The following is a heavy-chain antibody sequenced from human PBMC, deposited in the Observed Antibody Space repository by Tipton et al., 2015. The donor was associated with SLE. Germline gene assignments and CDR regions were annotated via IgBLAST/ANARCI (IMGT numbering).Heavy chain of an antibody. J-gene: IGHJ4*02. CDR2: INHSGST. D-gene: IGHD6-6*01. CDR3: ARDGQLVGADFDY. V-gene: IGHV4-34*01. CDR1: GGSFSGYY. Sequence: GSLRLSCAVYGGSFSGYYWSWIRQPPGKGLEWIGEINHSGSTNYNPSLKSRVTISVDTSKNQFSLKLSSVTAADTAVYYCARDGQLVGADFDYWGQGTLVTVSS.